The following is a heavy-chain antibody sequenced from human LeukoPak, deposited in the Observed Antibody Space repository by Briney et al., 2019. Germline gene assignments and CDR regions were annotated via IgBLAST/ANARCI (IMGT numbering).Heavy chain of an antibody. CDR3: ARRTSSEWERLYFDY. D-gene: IGHD1-26*01. CDR2: IYYSGST. CDR1: GGSISSSSYY. V-gene: IGHV4-39*01. Sequence: KTSETLSLTCTVSGGSISSSSYYWGWIRQPPGKGLEWIGSIYYSGSTYYNPSLKSRVTISVDTSKNQFSLKPSSVTAADTAVYYCARRTSSEWERLYFDYWGQGTLVTVSS. J-gene: IGHJ4*02.